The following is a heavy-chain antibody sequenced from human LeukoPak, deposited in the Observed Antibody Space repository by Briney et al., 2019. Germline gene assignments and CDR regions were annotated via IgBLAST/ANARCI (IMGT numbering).Heavy chain of an antibody. D-gene: IGHD1-26*01. Sequence: TASETLSLTCTVSGGSISISTYYCGWIRQPPVKGLEWIGSFYYRGSTYYNPSLKIRVTIAVHTAKNQFSLQPSSLAAGQPCVYYCARSLSGSYPSLAYWGPGTLVTVSS. CDR2: FYYRGST. J-gene: IGHJ4*02. V-gene: IGHV4-39*01. CDR1: GGSISISTYY. CDR3: ARSLSGSYPSLAY.